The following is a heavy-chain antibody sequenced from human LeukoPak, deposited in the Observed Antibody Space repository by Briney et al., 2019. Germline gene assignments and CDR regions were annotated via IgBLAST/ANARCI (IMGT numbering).Heavy chain of an antibody. Sequence: PSETLSLTCTVSGGSISSGGYYWSWIRQHPGKGLEWIGYIYYSGSTYYNPSLKSRVTISVDTSKNQFSLKLSSVTAADTAVYYCARDQGVCGGDCYGNWFDPWGQGTLVTVSS. J-gene: IGHJ5*02. V-gene: IGHV4-31*03. CDR3: ARDQGVCGGDCYGNWFDP. CDR1: GGSISSGGYY. D-gene: IGHD2-21*02. CDR2: IYYSGST.